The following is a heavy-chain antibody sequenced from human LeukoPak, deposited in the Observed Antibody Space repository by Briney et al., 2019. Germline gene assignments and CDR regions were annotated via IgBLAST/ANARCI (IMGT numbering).Heavy chain of an antibody. CDR1: GFTFSSYS. J-gene: IGHJ4*02. Sequence: GGSLRLSCAASGFTFSSYSMNWVRQAPGKGLEWVSSISSSSSYIYYADSVKGRFTISRDNAKNSLYLQMNSLRAEDTAVYYCARVDWNYRNFDYWGQGTLVTVSS. CDR3: ARVDWNYRNFDY. CDR2: ISSSSSYI. D-gene: IGHD1-7*01. V-gene: IGHV3-21*01.